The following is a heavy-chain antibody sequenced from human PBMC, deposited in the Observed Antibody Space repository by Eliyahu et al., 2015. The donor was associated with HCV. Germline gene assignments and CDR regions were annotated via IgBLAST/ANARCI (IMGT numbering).Heavy chain of an antibody. CDR1: GFTFSSCA. CDR3: ARKGTSSPYGPSDY. V-gene: IGHV3-23*01. CDR2: ISGRGGRT. Sequence: EVQLLESGGGLVQPGGSLRLSCAASGFTFSSCAMSWVRQAPGKGLEWVSAISGRGGRTYYADSVKGRFTISRDNSKNMVYLQMNSLRADDTAVYYCARKGTSSPYGPSDYWGQGTLVTVSS. D-gene: IGHD1-14*01. J-gene: IGHJ4*02.